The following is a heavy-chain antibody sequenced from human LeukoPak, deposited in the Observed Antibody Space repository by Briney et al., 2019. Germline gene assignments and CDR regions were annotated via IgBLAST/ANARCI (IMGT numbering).Heavy chain of an antibody. Sequence: SGGSLRLSCAASGFTFNDFAMHWVRQTPGKGLEWVSGISWNSGSIGYADSVKGRFTISRDNAQNSMYLQMNSLRAEDTAVYYCGRVGGRSKAAKGDAFDIWGQGTMVTVSS. CDR2: ISWNSGSI. CDR1: GFTFNDFA. V-gene: IGHV3-9*01. D-gene: IGHD6-6*01. J-gene: IGHJ3*02. CDR3: GRVGGRSKAAKGDAFDI.